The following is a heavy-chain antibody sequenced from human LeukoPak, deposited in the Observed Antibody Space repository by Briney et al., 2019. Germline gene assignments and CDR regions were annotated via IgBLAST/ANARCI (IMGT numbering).Heavy chain of an antibody. V-gene: IGHV4-30-4*01. CDR1: GGSISSGDYY. Sequence: SETLSLTCTVSGGSISSGDYYWSWIRQPPGKGLEWIGYIYYSGSTYYNPSLKSRVTISVDTSKNQFSLKLSSVTAADTAVYYCARDHYYYYGMDVWGQGTTVTVSS. CDR3: ARDHYYYYGMDV. J-gene: IGHJ6*02. CDR2: IYYSGST.